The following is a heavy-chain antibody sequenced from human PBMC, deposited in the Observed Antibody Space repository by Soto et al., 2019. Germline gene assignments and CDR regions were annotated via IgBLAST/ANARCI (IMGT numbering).Heavy chain of an antibody. CDR2: IDESGDS. Sequence: PSETLSLTCTVSGGPIRSSSQYWVWIRHSPGTGLEWIGSIDESGDSYYNPSLKSRVTIFVDTSKNQFSLKLISVTGADSAIYYCAREGGYVDYWGQGTLVTVSS. V-gene: IGHV4-39*02. CDR3: AREGGYVDY. D-gene: IGHD1-1*01. CDR1: GGPIRSSSQY. J-gene: IGHJ4*02.